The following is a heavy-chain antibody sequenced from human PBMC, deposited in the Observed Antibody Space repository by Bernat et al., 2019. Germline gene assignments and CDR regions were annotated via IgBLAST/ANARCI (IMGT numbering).Heavy chain of an antibody. Sequence: EVQLVESGGGLIQPGGSLRLSCAASGFTVSSNYMSWVRQAPGKGLEWVSVIYSGGSTYYADSVKGRFTISRDNSKNTLYLQMNSLRAEDTAVYYCARDDGGGAYDFWSGYYGSDYWGQGTLVTVSS. J-gene: IGHJ4*02. CDR1: GFTVSSNY. CDR2: IYSGGST. CDR3: ARDDGGGAYDFWSGYYGSDY. V-gene: IGHV3-66*03. D-gene: IGHD3-3*01.